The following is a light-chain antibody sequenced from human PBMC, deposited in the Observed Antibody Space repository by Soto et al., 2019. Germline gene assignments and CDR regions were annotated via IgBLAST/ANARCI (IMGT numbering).Light chain of an antibody. Sequence: QSVLTQPPSVSGVPGQKITISCTGSRSNIGAGYDVHWYQQFRGTAPKLLIYGNKNRPSGVPDRFSGSKSGTSASLAITGLQAEDEADYFCQSYDSSLNGYVFGTGTKVTVL. J-gene: IGLJ1*01. V-gene: IGLV1-40*02. CDR1: RSNIGAGYD. CDR2: GNK. CDR3: QSYDSSLNGYV.